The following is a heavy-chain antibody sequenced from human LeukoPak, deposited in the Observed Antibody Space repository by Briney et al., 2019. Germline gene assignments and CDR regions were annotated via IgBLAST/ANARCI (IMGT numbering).Heavy chain of an antibody. CDR2: ISAYNGNT. V-gene: IGHV1-18*01. D-gene: IGHD5-18*01. J-gene: IGHJ5*02. Sequence: ASVKVSFKASGYTFTSYGISWVRQAPGQGLEWMGWISAYNGNTNYAQKLQGRVTMTTDTSTSTAYMELRSLRSDDTAVYYCARDLNLYTAMVTGLSWFDPWGQGDLVTVSS. CDR3: ARDLNLYTAMVTGLSWFDP. CDR1: GYTFTSYG.